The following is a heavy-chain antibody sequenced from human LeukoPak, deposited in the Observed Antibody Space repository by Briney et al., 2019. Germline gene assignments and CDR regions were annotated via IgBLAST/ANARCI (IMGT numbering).Heavy chain of an antibody. V-gene: IGHV3-30*02. CDR2: IRFEGSNR. CDR3: GREPRYTAMVDGDDY. D-gene: IGHD5-18*01. J-gene: IGHJ4*02. Sequence: GGSLRLSCAASGFTFSNYGMHWVRQAPGKGLEWVAFIRFEGSNRYYADSVKGRFTISRDNAKNSLYLQMNSLRAEDTAVYYCGREPRYTAMVDGDDYWGQGTLVTVSS. CDR1: GFTFSNYG.